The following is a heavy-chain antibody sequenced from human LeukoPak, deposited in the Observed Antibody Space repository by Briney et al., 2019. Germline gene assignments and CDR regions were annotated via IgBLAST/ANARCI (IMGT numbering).Heavy chain of an antibody. D-gene: IGHD4-17*01. CDR3: ARDGPDYGLDY. Sequence: ASVKVSCKASGYTFTSYYMHWVRQAPGQGLEWMGIINPSGGSTSYAQKFQGRVTMTRDTSTSTVYMELSGLRSEDTAVYYCARDGPDYGLDYWGQGTLVTVSS. CDR1: GYTFTSYY. CDR2: INPSGGST. J-gene: IGHJ4*02. V-gene: IGHV1-46*01.